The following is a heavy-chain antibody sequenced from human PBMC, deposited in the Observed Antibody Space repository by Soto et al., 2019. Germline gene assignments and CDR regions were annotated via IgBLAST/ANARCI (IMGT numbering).Heavy chain of an antibody. D-gene: IGHD3-22*01. CDR3: ASEMAFDQSSGPGGYYYYYGMDV. CDR1: GGSVSSGSYY. V-gene: IGHV4-61*01. Sequence: PSETLSLTCTVSGGSVSSGSYYRSWIRQPPGKGLERIGYIYYSGSTNYNPSLKSRVTISVDTSKNQFSLKLSSVTAADTAVYYCASEMAFDQSSGPGGYYYYYGMDVWGQGTTVTVSS. CDR2: IYYSGST. J-gene: IGHJ6*02.